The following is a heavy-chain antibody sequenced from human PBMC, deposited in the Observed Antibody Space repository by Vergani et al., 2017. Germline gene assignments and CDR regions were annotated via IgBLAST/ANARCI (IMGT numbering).Heavy chain of an antibody. CDR1: GGSFSGYY. CDR3: ARGRAFSKREKYFQH. Sequence: QVQLQQWGAGLLKPSETLSLTCAVYGGSFSGYYWSWIRQPPGKGLEWIGEINHSVSTNYNPSLKSRVTISVDTSKNQFSLKLSSVTAADTAVYYCARGRAFSKREKYFQHWGQGTLVTVSS. V-gene: IGHV4-34*01. D-gene: IGHD2/OR15-2a*01. J-gene: IGHJ1*01. CDR2: INHSVST.